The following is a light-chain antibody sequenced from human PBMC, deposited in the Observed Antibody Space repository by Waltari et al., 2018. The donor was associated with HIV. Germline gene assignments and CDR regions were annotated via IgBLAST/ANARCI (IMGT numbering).Light chain of an antibody. V-gene: IGKV1-9*01. J-gene: IGKJ1*01. CDR3: QQLHTYPRT. Sequence: DIQLTQSPSLLSASVGDSLTITCRASQGISTYLAWYQQKPGKAPKPLIFLASTLQSGVPSRFSGSGSETDFTLIISSLQPEDFATYYCQQLHTYPRTFGQGTKVEIK. CDR2: LAS. CDR1: QGISTY.